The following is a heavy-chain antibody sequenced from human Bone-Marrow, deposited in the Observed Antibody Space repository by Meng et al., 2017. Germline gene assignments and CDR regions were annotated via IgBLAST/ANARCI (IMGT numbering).Heavy chain of an antibody. J-gene: IGHJ4*02. CDR1: GFTFSSYW. V-gene: IGHV3-74*01. CDR2: INSDESST. CDR3: ARAAIEVAGFDY. D-gene: IGHD6-13*01. Sequence: EVQLMDSGGGLVQPAGSLRLACAVSGFTFSSYWMHWVRQAPGKALVFVSRINSDESSTSYTDYVKCRYSISRDNPKNTMYLQMNSLSAEDTAVYSCARAAIEVAGFDYWGQGTLVTVSS.